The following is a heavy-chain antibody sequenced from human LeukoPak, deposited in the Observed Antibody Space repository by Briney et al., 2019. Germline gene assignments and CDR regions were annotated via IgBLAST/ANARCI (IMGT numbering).Heavy chain of an antibody. CDR3: ARDLKVVVITSDAFDI. Sequence: ASVKVSCKASGYTFTGNYMHWVRQAPGQGLEWMGRINPNSGGTNYAQKFQGRVTMTRDTSISTAYMELSRLRSDDTAVYYCARDLKVVVITSDAFDIWGQGTMVTVSS. J-gene: IGHJ3*02. CDR2: INPNSGGT. D-gene: IGHD3-22*01. CDR1: GYTFTGNY. V-gene: IGHV1-2*06.